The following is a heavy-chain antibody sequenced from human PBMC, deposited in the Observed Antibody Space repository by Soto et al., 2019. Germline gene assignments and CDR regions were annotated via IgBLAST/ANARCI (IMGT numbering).Heavy chain of an antibody. J-gene: IGHJ6*02. CDR2: IDPSDSYT. Sequence: GESLKISCKGSGDSFTSYWISWVRQMPGKGLEWMGRIDPSDSYTNYSPSFQGHVTISADKSISTAYLQWSSLKASDTAMYYCARLHIVVVPAAIPLLSGDYGMDVWGQGTTVTVS. CDR1: GDSFTSYW. CDR3: ARLHIVVVPAAIPLLSGDYGMDV. V-gene: IGHV5-10-1*01. D-gene: IGHD2-2*01.